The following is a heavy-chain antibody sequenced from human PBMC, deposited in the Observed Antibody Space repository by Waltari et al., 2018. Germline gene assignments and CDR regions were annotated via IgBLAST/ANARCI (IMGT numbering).Heavy chain of an antibody. CDR1: GGSISSSSYY. V-gene: IGHV4-39*01. CDR2: IYYSGSP. D-gene: IGHD3-22*01. Sequence: QLQLQESGPGLVKPSATLSLTCTVSGGSISSSSYYWGWLRQPPGNGLGWIGSIYYSGSPYYNPSLKSRVTISVDTTKNQYSMKLSSVSAAETAVDSGASVDYYDSSGYGAVDYWGQGTLVTVSS. J-gene: IGHJ4*02. CDR3: ASVDYYDSSGYGAVDY.